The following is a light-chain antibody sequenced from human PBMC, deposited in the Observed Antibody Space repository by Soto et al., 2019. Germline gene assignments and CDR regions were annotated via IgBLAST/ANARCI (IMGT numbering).Light chain of an antibody. V-gene: IGLV2-14*01. CDR3: YSYTSSSTYV. J-gene: IGLJ1*01. CDR2: DVS. CDR1: SSDVGAYNY. Sequence: QSVLTQPASVSGSPGQSITISCTGTSSDVGAYNYVSWYQQHPAKVPKLMIYDVSNRPSGVSDRFSGSKSGNTASLTISGLQAEDEADYYCYSYTSSSTYVFGGGTKVTVL.